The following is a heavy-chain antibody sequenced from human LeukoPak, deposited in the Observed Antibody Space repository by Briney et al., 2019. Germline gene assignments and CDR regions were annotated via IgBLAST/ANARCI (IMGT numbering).Heavy chain of an antibody. Sequence: GGSLRLSCAASGFTFSSYWMHWVRQAPGKGLVWVSRINSDGSSTSYAESVKGRFTISRDNAKNTLYLQMNSLRAEDTAVYYCARSRYYDFWSGYGYYYYGMDVWGQGTTVTVSS. CDR3: ARSRYYDFWSGYGYYYYGMDV. V-gene: IGHV3-74*01. CDR1: GFTFSSYW. J-gene: IGHJ6*02. D-gene: IGHD3-3*01. CDR2: INSDGSST.